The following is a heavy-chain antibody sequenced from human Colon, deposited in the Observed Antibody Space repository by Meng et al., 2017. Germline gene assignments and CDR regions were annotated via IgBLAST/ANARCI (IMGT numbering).Heavy chain of an antibody. D-gene: IGHD3/OR15-3a*01. CDR2: IYHTGTT. J-gene: IGHJ4*02. V-gene: IGHV4-61*01. CDR3: ARDLIIGRQSDF. CDR1: GASVSSGTYY. Sequence: SEPLSLTCTVSGASVSSGTYYWTWVRQPPGKGLEWIGYIYHTGTTDYNPSLKGRVTMSVDTAKNEFSLKLTSVTTADTGVYYCARDLIIGRQSDFWGQGTLVTVSS.